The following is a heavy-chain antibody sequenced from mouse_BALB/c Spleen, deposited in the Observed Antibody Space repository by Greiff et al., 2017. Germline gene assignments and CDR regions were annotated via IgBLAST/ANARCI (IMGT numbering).Heavy chain of an antibody. CDR2: ILPGSGST. D-gene: IGHD1-2*01. CDR3: ARTTATFAY. CDR1: GYTFSSYW. J-gene: IGHJ3*01. Sequence: VQVVESGAELMKPGASVKISCKATGYTFSSYWIEWVKQRPGHGLEWIGEILPGSGSTNYNEKFKGKATFTADTSSNTAYMQLSSLTSEDSAVYYCARTTATFAYWGQGTLVTVSA. V-gene: IGHV1-9*01.